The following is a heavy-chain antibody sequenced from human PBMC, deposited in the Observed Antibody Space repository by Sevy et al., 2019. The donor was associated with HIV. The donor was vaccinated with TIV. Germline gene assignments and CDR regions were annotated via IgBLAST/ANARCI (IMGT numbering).Heavy chain of an antibody. CDR2: VSYDGSNK. V-gene: IGHV3-30*09. D-gene: IGHD5-18*01. J-gene: IGHJ4*02. CDR1: GFTFHSHA. CDR3: ARDRGAPPTAILYYFDF. Sequence: GGSLRLSCVDSGFTFHSHAMHWVRQAPGKGLEWVAAVSYDGSNKFYTDSVKGRFVISRDNSTNTLYLQINSLRVEDTAGYHCARDRGAPPTAILYYFDFWGQGTLVTVSS.